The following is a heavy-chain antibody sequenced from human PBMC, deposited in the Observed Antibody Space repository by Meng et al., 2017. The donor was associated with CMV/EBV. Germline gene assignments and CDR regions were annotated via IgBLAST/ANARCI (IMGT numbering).Heavy chain of an antibody. CDR3: ARRMGSTSSSYWFDP. Sequence: KVSCKGSGYSFTSYWIGWVRQMPGKGLEWMGFIYPGDSDTRYSPSFQGQVTISADKSISTAYLQWSSLKASDTAMYYCARRMGSTSSSYWFDPWGQGTLVTVSS. J-gene: IGHJ5*02. V-gene: IGHV5-51*01. CDR1: GYSFTSYW. D-gene: IGHD2-2*01. CDR2: IYPGDSDT.